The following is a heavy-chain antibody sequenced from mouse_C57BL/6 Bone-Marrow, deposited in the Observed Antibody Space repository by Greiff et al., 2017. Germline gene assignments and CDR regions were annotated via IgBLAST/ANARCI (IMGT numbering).Heavy chain of an antibody. CDR2: IHPNSGST. CDR3: ARHGSSYVRAMDY. J-gene: IGHJ4*01. Sequence: VQLQQPGAELVKPGASVKLSCKASGYTFTSYWMHWVKQRPGQGLEWIGMIHPNSGSTNYNEKFKSKATLTVDKSSSTAYMQLSSLTSEDSAVYYCARHGSSYVRAMDYWGQGTSVTVSS. CDR1: GYTFTSYW. D-gene: IGHD1-1*01. V-gene: IGHV1-64*01.